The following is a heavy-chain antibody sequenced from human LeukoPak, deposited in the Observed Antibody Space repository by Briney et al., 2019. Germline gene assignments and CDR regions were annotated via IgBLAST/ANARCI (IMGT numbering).Heavy chain of an antibody. V-gene: IGHV3-48*04. Sequence: PGGSLRLSCAASGFTFSSYSMNWVRQAPGKGLEWVLYISSSSSTRYYADSVKGRFTISRDNAKNSLYLQMHSLRAEDTAVYYCARGPLGAVATIRGGGFDYWGQGTLVTVSS. J-gene: IGHJ4*02. CDR1: GFTFSSYS. CDR2: ISSSSSTR. D-gene: IGHD5-12*01. CDR3: ARGPLGAVATIRGGGFDY.